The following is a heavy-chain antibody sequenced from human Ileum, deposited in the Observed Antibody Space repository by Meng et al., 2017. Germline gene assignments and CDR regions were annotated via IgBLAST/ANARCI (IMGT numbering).Heavy chain of an antibody. J-gene: IGHJ4*02. D-gene: IGHD2/OR15-2a*01. CDR3: ATNKNKKIDY. CDR1: GNPINSSNW. V-gene: IGHV4-4*02. CDR2: IFHTGST. Sequence: QLPLREAAPGLVDPSGALPLTCCVPGNPINSSNWWHGGRQPPGKGLEWIGEIFHTGSTNYNPSLKSRVTISADKSKNQFSLNLSSVTAADTAVYYCATNKNKKIDYWGQGTLVTVSS.